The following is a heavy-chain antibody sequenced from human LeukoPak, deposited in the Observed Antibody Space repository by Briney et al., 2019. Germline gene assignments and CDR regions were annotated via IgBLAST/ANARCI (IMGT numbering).Heavy chain of an antibody. D-gene: IGHD1-26*01. CDR1: GFTFSSYA. Sequence: GSLRLSCAASGFTFSSYAMSWVRQAPGKGLEWVSAISGSGGSTYYADSVKGRFTISRDNSKNTLYLQMNSLRAEDTAVYYCAKLPGIVGATTNFDYWGQGTLVTVSS. CDR2: ISGSGGST. CDR3: AKLPGIVGATTNFDY. V-gene: IGHV3-23*01. J-gene: IGHJ4*02.